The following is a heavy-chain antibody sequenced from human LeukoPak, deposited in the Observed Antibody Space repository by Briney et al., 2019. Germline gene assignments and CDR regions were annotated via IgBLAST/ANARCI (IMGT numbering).Heavy chain of an antibody. CDR1: GYTFTSYD. D-gene: IGHD3-16*02. CDR3: ARGLPGYYDYVWGSYRYNWFDP. CDR2: MNPNSGNT. V-gene: IGHV1-8*01. Sequence: ASVKVSCKASGYTFTSYDINWVRRATGKGVEWMGWMNPNSGNTGYAQKLQGRVTMTRNTSISTAYMELSSLRSEDTAVYYCARGLPGYYDYVWGSYRYNWFDPWGQGNLVTVSS. J-gene: IGHJ5*02.